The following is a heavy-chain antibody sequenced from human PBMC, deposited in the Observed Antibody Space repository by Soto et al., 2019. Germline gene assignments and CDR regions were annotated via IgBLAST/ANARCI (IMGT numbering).Heavy chain of an antibody. CDR2: IYWDDDK. CDR1: GFSLTTSGVG. J-gene: IGHJ4*02. V-gene: IGHV2-5*02. CDR3: AHRVLRTVFGLVTTTAIYFDF. D-gene: IGHD3-3*01. Sequence: QITLNESGPTQVTPRQTLTLTCTFSGFSLTTSGVGVDWIRQSPGKAPEWLALIYWDDDKRYSPSLKSRLTITKDTSKNQVVLTVADLDPADTATYYCAHRVLRTVFGLVTTTAIYFDFWGQGTPVAVSS.